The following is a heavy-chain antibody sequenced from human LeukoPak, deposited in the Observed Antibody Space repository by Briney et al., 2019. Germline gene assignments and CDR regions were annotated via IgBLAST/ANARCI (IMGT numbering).Heavy chain of an antibody. CDR2: IYSGGST. D-gene: IGHD2-15*01. V-gene: IGHV3-53*01. CDR3: AKGGLVARYYYYGMDV. CDR1: GFTVSSNY. Sequence: PGGSLRLSCAASGFTVSSNYMSWVRQAPGKGLEWVSVIYSGGSTYYADSVKGRFTISRDNSKNTVYLQMNSLRAEDTAVYYCAKGGLVARYYYYGMDVWGQGTTVTVSS. J-gene: IGHJ6*02.